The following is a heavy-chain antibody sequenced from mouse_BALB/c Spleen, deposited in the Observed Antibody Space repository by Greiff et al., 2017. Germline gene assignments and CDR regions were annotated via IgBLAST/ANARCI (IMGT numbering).Heavy chain of an antibody. CDR2: IRNKANGYTT. Sequence: EVKVVESGGGLVQPGGSLRLSCATSGFTFTDYYMSWVRQPPGKALEWLGFIRNKANGYTTEYSASVKGRFTISRDNSQSILYLQMNTLRAEDSATYYCARDIGGFAYWGQGTLVTVSA. V-gene: IGHV7-3*02. CDR1: GFTFTDYY. D-gene: IGHD3-3*01. J-gene: IGHJ3*01. CDR3: ARDIGGFAY.